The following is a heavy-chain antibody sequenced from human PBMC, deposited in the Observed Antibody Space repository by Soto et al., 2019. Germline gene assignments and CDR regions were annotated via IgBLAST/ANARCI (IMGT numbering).Heavy chain of an antibody. J-gene: IGHJ6*02. CDR2: ISYDGSNK. CDR3: ARVEEYYYYYSIDV. Sequence: QVQLVESGGGVVQPGRSLRLSCAASGFTFSSYAMHWVRQAPGKGLEWVAVISYDGSNKYYADSVKGRCTISRDNSKNTLYPQMNTLKAEDTAVYYCARVEEYYYYYSIDVWGHGPTVTVSS. V-gene: IGHV3-30-3*01. CDR1: GFTFSSYA.